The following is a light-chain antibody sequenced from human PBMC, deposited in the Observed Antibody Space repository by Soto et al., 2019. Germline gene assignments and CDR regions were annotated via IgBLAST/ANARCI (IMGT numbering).Light chain of an antibody. CDR2: LGS. J-gene: IGKJ2*01. Sequence: DIVMTQSPLSLSVTPGEPASISCRSSQSLLHRNGYNYLDWRLQKPGQSPQLLIYLGSNRASGVPDRFSASGSGTDFTLKISRVEAEDVGVYYCMQALQTPPTFGQGTKPEIK. CDR1: QSLLHRNGYNY. V-gene: IGKV2-28*01. CDR3: MQALQTPPT.